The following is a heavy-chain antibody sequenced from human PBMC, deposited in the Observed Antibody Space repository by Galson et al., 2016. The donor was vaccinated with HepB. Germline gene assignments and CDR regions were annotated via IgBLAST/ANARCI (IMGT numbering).Heavy chain of an antibody. Sequence: ETLSLTCAVFDDSFSGHYWSWIRQPPGKGLEWIGEINHSGEINHSGRTNYNPSLKSRVTISVDTSKKQFSLRLSSVTAADTAVYYCARVGRSGWFPRWGQGTLVTVSS. J-gene: IGHJ4*02. CDR3: ARVGRSGWFPR. CDR1: DDSFSGHY. D-gene: IGHD6-19*01. V-gene: IGHV4-34*01. CDR2: INHSGRT.